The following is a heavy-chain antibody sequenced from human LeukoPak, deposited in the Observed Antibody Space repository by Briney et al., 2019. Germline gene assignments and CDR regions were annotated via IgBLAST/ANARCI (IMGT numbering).Heavy chain of an antibody. V-gene: IGHV1-3*01. J-gene: IGHJ6*02. CDR2: INAGNGNT. CDR3: ARDGGPGSGDYYGMDV. CDR1: GYTFTSYA. D-gene: IGHD3-16*01. Sequence: ASVKVSCKASGYTFTSYAMHWVRQAPGQRLEWMGWINAGNGNTKYSQKFQGRVTITRDTSASTAYMELSSLRSEDTAVYYCARDGGPGSGDYYGMDVWGQGTTVTVSS.